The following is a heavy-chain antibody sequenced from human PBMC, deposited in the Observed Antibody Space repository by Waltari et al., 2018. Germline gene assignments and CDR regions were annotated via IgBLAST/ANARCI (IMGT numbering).Heavy chain of an antibody. CDR1: GGSFSGYY. J-gene: IGHJ6*02. V-gene: IGHV4-34*01. CDR2: INHSGST. CDR3: ARDRGYIYYYYYGMDV. Sequence: QVQLQQWGAGLLKPSETLSLTCAVYGGSFSGYYWSWIRQPPGKGLEWIGEINHSGSTNYNPSLKSRVTISVDTSQNQFSLKLSSVTAADTAVYYCARDRGYIYYYYYGMDVWGQGTTVTVSS. D-gene: IGHD3-22*01.